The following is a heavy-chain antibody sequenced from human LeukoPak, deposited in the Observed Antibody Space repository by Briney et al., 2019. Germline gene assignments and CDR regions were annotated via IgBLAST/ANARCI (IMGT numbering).Heavy chain of an antibody. J-gene: IGHJ4*02. Sequence: GGSLRLSCAASGFTFSSYAMSWVRQAPGKGLEWVSAISGSGGSAYYADSVKGRFTISRDSSKNTLYLQMNSLRAEDTAVYYCAKGGQHIVVVTALYYFDYWGQGTLVTVSS. CDR3: AKGGQHIVVVTALYYFDY. D-gene: IGHD2-21*02. V-gene: IGHV3-23*01. CDR2: ISGSGGSA. CDR1: GFTFSSYA.